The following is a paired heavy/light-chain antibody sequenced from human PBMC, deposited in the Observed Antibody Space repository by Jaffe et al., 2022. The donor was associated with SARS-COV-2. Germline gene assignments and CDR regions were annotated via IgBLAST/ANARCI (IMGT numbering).Heavy chain of an antibody. CDR1: GFTFSSYG. D-gene: IGHD2-15*01. CDR3: AKDGVDIEVVVAAMDYYYGMDV. V-gene: IGHV3-30*18. J-gene: IGHJ6*02. CDR2: ISYDGSNK. Sequence: QVQLVESGGGVVQPGRSLRLSCAASGFTFSSYGMHWVRQAPGKGLEWVAVISYDGSNKYYADSVKGRFTISRDNSKKKLYLQMNSLRAEDTAVYYCAKDGVDIEVVVAAMDYYYGMDVWGQGTTVTVSS.
Light chain of an antibody. CDR2: GNS. CDR3: QSYDSSLRGV. CDR1: SSNIGAGYD. J-gene: IGLJ2*01. V-gene: IGLV1-40*01. Sequence: QSVLTQPPSVSGAPGQRVTISCTGSSSNIGAGYDVHWYQQLPGTAPKLLIYGNSNRPSGVPDRFSGSKSGTSASLAISGLQAEDEADYYCQSYDSSLRGVFGGGTKLTVL.